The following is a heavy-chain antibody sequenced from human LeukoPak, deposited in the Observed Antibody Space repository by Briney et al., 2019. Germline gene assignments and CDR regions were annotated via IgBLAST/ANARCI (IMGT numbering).Heavy chain of an antibody. CDR2: INHSGST. V-gene: IGHV4-34*01. Sequence: SETLSLTCAVYGGSFSGYYWSWIRQPPGKGLEWIGEINHSGSTNYNPSLKSRVTLSVDMSKNQFSLKLSSVTAADTAVYYCARVGTILGLYYWGQGTLVTVSS. D-gene: IGHD2-21*01. J-gene: IGHJ4*02. CDR1: GGSFSGYY. CDR3: ARVGTILGLYY.